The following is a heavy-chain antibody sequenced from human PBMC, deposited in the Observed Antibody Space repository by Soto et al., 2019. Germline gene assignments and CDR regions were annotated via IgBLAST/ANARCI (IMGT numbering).Heavy chain of an antibody. CDR3: AREDSGAFFDF. D-gene: IGHD2-15*01. Sequence: SETLSRTCAVSGGSIISGGYSWSWIRQPPGKGLEWIGYIYSGTTHYNPSLESRVTIAMDRSKNQVSLSLKSVTAADTAVYYCAREDSGAFFDFWGQGTLVTVSS. CDR2: IYSGTT. J-gene: IGHJ4*02. CDR1: GGSIISGGYS. V-gene: IGHV4-30-2*01.